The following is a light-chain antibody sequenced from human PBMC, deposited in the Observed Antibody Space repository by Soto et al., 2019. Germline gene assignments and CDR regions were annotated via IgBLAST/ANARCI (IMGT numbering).Light chain of an antibody. Sequence: QSVLTQPASVSGSPGQSITISCTGTSSDVGGYSYVSWYQQHPGKAPKLMIYDVSNRPSGVSNRFSGSKSGNTASLTISGLQAEDEADYYCSSYTSSSTDVVFGGGTKLTVL. J-gene: IGLJ2*01. CDR3: SSYTSSSTDVV. V-gene: IGLV2-14*01. CDR1: SSDVGGYSY. CDR2: DVS.